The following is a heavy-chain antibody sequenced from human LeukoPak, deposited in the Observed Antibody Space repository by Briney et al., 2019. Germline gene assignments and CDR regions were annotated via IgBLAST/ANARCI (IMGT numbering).Heavy chain of an antibody. Sequence: ASLKVSCKASVYIFTDYYMHCVRQTPRHPLEWVGCINPNSGGTDPAHKFHGRVTITSDTSISTDYMALMSLRCDDTAVYYCARGYGWNDAVDPWGQGSLLSVSS. CDR1: VYIFTDYY. V-gene: IGHV1-2*02. J-gene: IGHJ5*02. CDR3: ARGYGWNDAVDP. D-gene: IGHD1-1*01. CDR2: INPNSGGT.